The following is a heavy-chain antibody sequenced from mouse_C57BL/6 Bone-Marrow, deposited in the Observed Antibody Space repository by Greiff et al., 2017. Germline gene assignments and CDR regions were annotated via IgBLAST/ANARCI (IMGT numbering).Heavy chain of an antibody. CDR1: GYTFTSYW. CDR2: IDPNSGGT. D-gene: IGHD2-3*01. CDR3: AREGWLLPYWYFDV. J-gene: IGHJ1*03. Sequence: SCKASGYTFTSYWMHWVKQRPGRGLEWIGRIDPNSGGTKYNEKFKSKATLTVDKPSSTAYMQLSSLTSEDSAVYYCAREGWLLPYWYFDVWGTGTTVTVSS. V-gene: IGHV1-72*01.